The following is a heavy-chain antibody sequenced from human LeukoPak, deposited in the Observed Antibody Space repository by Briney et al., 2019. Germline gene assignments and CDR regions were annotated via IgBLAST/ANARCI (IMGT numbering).Heavy chain of an antibody. J-gene: IGHJ3*02. CDR3: AREVVLGDAFDI. CDR1: GFTVSSNY. V-gene: IGHV3-66*01. D-gene: IGHD2-21*01. CDR2: IYSGGST. Sequence: GGSLRLSCAASGFTVSSNYMSWVRQAPGKGLEWVSVIYSGGSTYYADSVKGRFTITRDNSKNTLYLQMNSLRAEDTAVYYCAREVVLGDAFDIWGQGTMVTVSS.